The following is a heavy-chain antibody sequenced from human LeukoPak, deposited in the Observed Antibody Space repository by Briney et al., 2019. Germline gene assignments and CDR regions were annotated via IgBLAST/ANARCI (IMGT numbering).Heavy chain of an antibody. V-gene: IGHV1-2*02. CDR2: INPNSGVT. Sequence: ASVHVSCKASGYTFTGYYMHWVRQAPGQGLEWMGWINPNSGVTYYAQKFQGRVSMTRDTSISTAYMEVSRLRSDDSALYYCARLSTPNLYYFDYWGQGTLVTVSS. CDR3: ARLSTPNLYYFDY. J-gene: IGHJ4*02. CDR1: GYTFTGYY. D-gene: IGHD3-16*02.